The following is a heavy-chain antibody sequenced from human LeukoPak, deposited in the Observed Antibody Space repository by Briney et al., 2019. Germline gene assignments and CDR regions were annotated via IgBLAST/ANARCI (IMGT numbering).Heavy chain of an antibody. CDR2: ISGSGGST. CDR3: ARSLYSNHYMDV. V-gene: IGHV3-23*01. J-gene: IGHJ6*03. Sequence: GGSLRLSCAASGFTFSSYAMSWVRQAPGKGLEWVSAISGSGGSTYYADSVKGRFTISRDNSKNTLYLQMNSLRAEDTAVYHCARSLYSNHYMDVWGKGTTVTVSS. D-gene: IGHD4-11*01. CDR1: GFTFSSYA.